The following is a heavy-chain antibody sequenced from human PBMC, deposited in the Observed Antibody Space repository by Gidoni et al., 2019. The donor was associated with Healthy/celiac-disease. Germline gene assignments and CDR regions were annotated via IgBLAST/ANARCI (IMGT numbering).Heavy chain of an antibody. V-gene: IGHV1-69*06. CDR1: GGTFSSYA. CDR2: IIPIFGTA. Sequence: QVQLVQSGAEVKKPGSSVKVSCKASGGTFSSYAISWVRQAPGQGLEWMGGIIPIFGTANYAQKFQGRVTITADKSTSTAYMELSSLRSEDTAVYYCAREEGYSYGYPLNDYGMDVWGKGTTVTVSS. CDR3: AREEGYSYGYPLNDYGMDV. D-gene: IGHD5-18*01. J-gene: IGHJ6*04.